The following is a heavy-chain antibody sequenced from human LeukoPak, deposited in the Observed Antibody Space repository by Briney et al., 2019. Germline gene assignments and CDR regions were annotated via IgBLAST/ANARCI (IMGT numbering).Heavy chain of an antibody. CDR2: INPNSGGT. CDR3: ARGPYYYDSSGYYAY. CDR1: GYTFTGYY. V-gene: IGHV1-2*04. J-gene: IGHJ4*02. Sequence: ASAKVSCKASGYTFTGYYMRWVRQAPGQGLEWMGWINPNSGGTNYAQKFQGWVTMTRDTSISTAYMELSRLRSDDTAVYYCARGPYYYDSSGYYAYWGQGTLVTVSS. D-gene: IGHD3-22*01.